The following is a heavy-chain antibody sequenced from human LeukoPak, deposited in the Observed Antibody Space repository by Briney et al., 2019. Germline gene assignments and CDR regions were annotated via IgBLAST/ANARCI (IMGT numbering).Heavy chain of an antibody. Sequence: PGGSLRLSCAASGFTVSSNYMSWVRQAPGKGLEWVSVIYSGGSTYYADSVKGRFTISRDNSKNTLYLQMNSLRAEDTAVYYCAREGDYYDSSGYPVVPFDYWGQGTLVTVSS. V-gene: IGHV3-53*01. CDR2: IYSGGST. CDR3: AREGDYYDSSGYPVVPFDY. D-gene: IGHD3-22*01. J-gene: IGHJ4*02. CDR1: GFTVSSNY.